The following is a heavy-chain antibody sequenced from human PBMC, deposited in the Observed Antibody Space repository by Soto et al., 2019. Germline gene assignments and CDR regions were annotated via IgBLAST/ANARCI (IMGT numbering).Heavy chain of an antibody. D-gene: IGHD1-7*01. Sequence: VTVSRLASRYTLTQYYMHRLRQAPRGGGEGMVWINPNSGSTNYAQNFQGRVTMSRDTSNNTSYMELSRLRSEGTAVYYCARELELRYDDYGMDVWGQGTMVTVSS. CDR1: RYTLTQYY. CDR2: INPNSGST. J-gene: IGHJ6*02. V-gene: IGHV1-2*02. CDR3: ARELELRYDDYGMDV.